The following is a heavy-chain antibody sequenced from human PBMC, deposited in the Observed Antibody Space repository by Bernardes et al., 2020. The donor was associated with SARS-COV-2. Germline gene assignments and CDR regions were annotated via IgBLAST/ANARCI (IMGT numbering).Heavy chain of an antibody. CDR3: ARESFSNYDHYYNGMDV. D-gene: IGHD3-16*01. CDR2: IYYNGNT. V-gene: IGHV4-59*01. J-gene: IGHJ6*02. Sequence: SETLSLTCSVSGGSISGNYWSWIRQPPGKGLEWIGYIYYNGNTNYNPSFKSRVAISVDTSKNQLSLKLTSVTAADTAVYYCARESFSNYDHYYNGMDVWGQGTTVTVSS. CDR1: GGSISGNY.